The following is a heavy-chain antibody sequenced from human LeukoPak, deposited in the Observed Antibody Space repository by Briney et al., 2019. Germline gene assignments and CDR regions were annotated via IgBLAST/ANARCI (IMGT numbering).Heavy chain of an antibody. Sequence: GESLKISCKSSGYSFTNHWIGWVRQMPGKGLEWMGIIYPGDSDTRYSPSFQGQVTISADKSVSTAYLQWSSLKASDTAMYYCARQKNFDYWGQGTLVIVSS. D-gene: IGHD2/OR15-2a*01. CDR1: GYSFTNHW. J-gene: IGHJ4*02. CDR2: IYPGDSDT. CDR3: ARQKNFDY. V-gene: IGHV5-51*01.